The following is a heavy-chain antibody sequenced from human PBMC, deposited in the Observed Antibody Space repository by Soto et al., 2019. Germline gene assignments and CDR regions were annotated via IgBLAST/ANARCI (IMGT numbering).Heavy chain of an antibody. CDR2: IKQDGSEK. V-gene: IGHV3-7*01. D-gene: IGHD3-9*01. CDR3: ARGVGYFDWLGIDY. J-gene: IGHJ4*02. Sequence: EVQLVESGGGLVQPGGSLRLSCAASGFTFSSYWMSWVRQAPGKGLEWVANIKQDGSEKYYVDSVKGRFTISRDNAKNSLYLQMNSLRAEDTAVYYCARGVGYFDWLGIDYWCQGTLVTVSS. CDR1: GFTFSSYW.